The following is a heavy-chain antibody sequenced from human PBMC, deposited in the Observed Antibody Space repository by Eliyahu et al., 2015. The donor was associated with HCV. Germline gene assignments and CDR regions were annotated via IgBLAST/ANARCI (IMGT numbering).Heavy chain of an antibody. V-gene: IGHV3-48*03. CDR3: ARDRFRRMDV. CDR2: ISSVGGTT. CDR1: GFTFSSYE. Sequence: EXQLVESGGGLVQPGGSLXXSCAVSGFTFSSYEMNWVRQAPGKGLEWVSYISSVGGTTYYADSVKGRFTISRDNAKNSLSLQMNSLRAEDTAIYYCARDRFRRMDVWGQGTTVTVSS. J-gene: IGHJ6*02. D-gene: IGHD3-16*01.